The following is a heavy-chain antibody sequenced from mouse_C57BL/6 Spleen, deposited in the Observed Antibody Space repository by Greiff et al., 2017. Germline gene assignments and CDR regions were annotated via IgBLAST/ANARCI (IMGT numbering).Heavy chain of an antibody. J-gene: IGHJ4*01. CDR1: GFTFSSYG. CDR2: ISSGGSYT. CDR3: ARHDLTVVATEDYYAMDY. Sequence: EVQRVESGGDLVKPGGSLKLSCAASGFTFSSYGMSWVRQTPDKRLEWVATISSGGSYTYYPDSVKGRFTISRDNAKNTLYLQMSSLKSEDTAMYYCARHDLTVVATEDYYAMDYWGQGTSVTVSS. V-gene: IGHV5-6*01. D-gene: IGHD1-1*01.